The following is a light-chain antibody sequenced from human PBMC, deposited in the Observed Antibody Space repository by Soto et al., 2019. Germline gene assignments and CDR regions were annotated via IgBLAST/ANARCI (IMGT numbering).Light chain of an antibody. CDR2: EVS. V-gene: IGLV2-8*01. CDR1: SSDIGAYKF. Sequence: QSALTQPPSASGSPGQSVAISCTGTSSDIGAYKFVSWYQQHPGKAPKLIIYEVSIRPSGVPDRFSGSKSGNTASLTVSGLLAEDVADYYCSLYAGTNSVVFGGGPKLTVL. J-gene: IGLJ2*01. CDR3: SLYAGTNSVV.